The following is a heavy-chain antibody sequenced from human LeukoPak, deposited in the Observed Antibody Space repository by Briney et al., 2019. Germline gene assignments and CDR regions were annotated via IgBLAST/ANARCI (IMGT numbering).Heavy chain of an antibody. Sequence: GGSLRLSCAASGFTFSTYWMSWVRQAPGKGREWVANIKQDGSEKYFVDSVKGRFTISRDNAKNSLYLQMNSLRAEDTAVYYCARDQDAYSSGWYGVFDYWGQGTLVTVSS. CDR1: GFTFSTYW. J-gene: IGHJ4*02. CDR2: IKQDGSEK. V-gene: IGHV3-7*05. D-gene: IGHD6-19*01. CDR3: ARDQDAYSSGWYGVFDY.